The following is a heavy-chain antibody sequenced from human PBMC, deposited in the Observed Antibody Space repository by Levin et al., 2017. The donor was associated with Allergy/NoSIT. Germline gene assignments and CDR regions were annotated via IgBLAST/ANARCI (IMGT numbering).Heavy chain of an antibody. CDR3: AKDKLSHAPSGIDY. D-gene: IGHD3-10*01. V-gene: IGHV3-43D*03. Sequence: GGSLRLSCAASGFIFDDYAMHWVRQAPGKGLEWVSLVSWDGGSAYYADSVKGRFTISRDNSKNCLYLQMHTLRAEDTALYYCAKDKLSHAPSGIDYWGQGPLVTVSS. CDR2: VSWDGGSA. J-gene: IGHJ4*02. CDR1: GFIFDDYA.